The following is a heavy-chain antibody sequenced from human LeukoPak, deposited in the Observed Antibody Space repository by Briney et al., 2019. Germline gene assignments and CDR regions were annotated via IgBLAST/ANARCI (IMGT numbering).Heavy chain of an antibody. CDR3: ARDPYSSSFFDC. Sequence: PGGSLRLSCVASGFTFSTYEMSWVRQAPGKGLEWVSHISSSGSAIYYADSVKGRFTISRDNARKSLYLQMNSLRAEDTALYYCARDPYSSSFFDCWGQGTPVTVSS. CDR1: GFTFSTYE. J-gene: IGHJ5*01. CDR2: ISSSGSAI. V-gene: IGHV3-48*03. D-gene: IGHD6-6*01.